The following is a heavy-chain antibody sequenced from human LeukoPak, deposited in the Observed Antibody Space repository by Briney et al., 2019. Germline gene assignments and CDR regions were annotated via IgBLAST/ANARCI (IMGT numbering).Heavy chain of an antibody. J-gene: IGHJ4*02. CDR2: INPNSGDT. Sequence: GASVKVCCKASGYTFTGYYMHWVRQSPGQGLEWMGWINPNSGDTDYAQKFQGRGTMTSDTSITTTYMELTRLRSDDTAVYYCARDQGGSYGIALDYWGQGTLVTVSS. CDR1: GYTFTGYY. D-gene: IGHD1-26*01. CDR3: ARDQGGSYGIALDY. V-gene: IGHV1-2*02.